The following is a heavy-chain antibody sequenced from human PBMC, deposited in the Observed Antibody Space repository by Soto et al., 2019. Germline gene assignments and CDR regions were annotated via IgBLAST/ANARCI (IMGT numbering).Heavy chain of an antibody. J-gene: IGHJ3*02. CDR3: ARDGGRGYSYGSAFDI. D-gene: IGHD5-18*01. CDR2: ISSSGSTI. V-gene: IGHV3-21*04. CDR1: GFTFSSYS. Sequence: EVQLVESGGGLVKPGGSLRLSCAASGFTFSSYSMNWVRQAPGKGLEWVSSISSSGSTIYYADSVKGRFTISRDNAKNSLYLQMNSLRAEDTAVYYCARDGGRGYSYGSAFDIWGQGTMVTVSS.